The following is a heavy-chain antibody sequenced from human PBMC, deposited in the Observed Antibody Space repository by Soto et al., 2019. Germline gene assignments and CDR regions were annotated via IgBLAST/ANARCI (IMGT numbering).Heavy chain of an antibody. V-gene: IGHV3-21*01. CDR3: ARDDKRGYDFGY. D-gene: IGHD5-12*01. CDR1: GFTFSTYS. Sequence: EVQLVESGGGLVKPGGSLRLSCAASGFTFSTYSINWVRQAPGKGLEWVSSISGSSTYIFYADSVKGRFTISRDNAKNSRYLQMNSLRAEDTAVYYCARDDKRGYDFGYWGQGTLVTVSS. CDR2: ISGSSTYI. J-gene: IGHJ4*02.